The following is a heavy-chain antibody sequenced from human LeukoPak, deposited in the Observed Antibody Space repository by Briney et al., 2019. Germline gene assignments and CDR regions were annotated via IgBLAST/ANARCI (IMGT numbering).Heavy chain of an antibody. Sequence: GASVKVSCKASGGTFSSYAISWVRQAPGQGLEWMGGIIPIFGTANYAQKFQGRVTITADESTSTAYMELSSLRSEDTAVYYCASSPGPTYYYGSGSYYNAGYFDYWGQGTLVTVSS. CDR3: ASSPGPTYYYGSGSYYNAGYFDY. CDR1: GGTFSSYA. J-gene: IGHJ4*02. D-gene: IGHD3-10*01. CDR2: IIPIFGTA. V-gene: IGHV1-69*13.